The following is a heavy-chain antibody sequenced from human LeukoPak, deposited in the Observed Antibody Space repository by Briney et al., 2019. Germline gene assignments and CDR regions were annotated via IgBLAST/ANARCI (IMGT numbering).Heavy chain of an antibody. CDR2: INHSGST. V-gene: IGHV4-34*01. CDR1: GGSFSGYY. Sequence: SETLSLTCAVYGGSFSGYYWSWIRRPPGEGLEWIGEINHSGSTNYNPSLKSRVTISVDTSKNQFSLKLSSVTAADTAVYYCARGSAFDIWGQGTMVTVSS. J-gene: IGHJ3*02. CDR3: ARGSAFDI.